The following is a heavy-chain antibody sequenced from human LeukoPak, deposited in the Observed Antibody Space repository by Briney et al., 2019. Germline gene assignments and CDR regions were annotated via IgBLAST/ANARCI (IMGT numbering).Heavy chain of an antibody. CDR3: ARRFEFGDSNDAFDI. CDR1: GGSFSGYY. D-gene: IGHD3-10*01. CDR2: INHSGST. Sequence: SETLSLTCAVYGGSFSGYYWSWIRQPPGKGLEWIGEINHSGSTNYNPSLKSRVTISVDTSKNQFSLKLSSVTAADTAVYYCARRFEFGDSNDAFDIWGQGTMVTVSS. J-gene: IGHJ3*02. V-gene: IGHV4-34*01.